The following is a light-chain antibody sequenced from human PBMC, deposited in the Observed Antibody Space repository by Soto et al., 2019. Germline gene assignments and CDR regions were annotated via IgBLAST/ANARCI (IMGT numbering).Light chain of an antibody. CDR3: QNCFTVPYT. CDR1: QDISNR. V-gene: IGKV1-33*01. Sequence: DTQMSQSPSSVSASVGDRITITCQASQDISNRLNWYHQKPGKAPNLLIYDASNLAAGVPSGFSGSGSGTHFTFTITSLQPEDIGTYYCQNCFTVPYTFGQGTKVDIK. CDR2: DAS. J-gene: IGKJ2*01.